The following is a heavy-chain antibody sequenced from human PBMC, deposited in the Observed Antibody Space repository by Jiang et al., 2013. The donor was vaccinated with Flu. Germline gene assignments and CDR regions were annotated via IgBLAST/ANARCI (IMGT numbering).Heavy chain of an antibody. Sequence: VSSNSAAWNWIRQSHREALSGLEGTYYRSKWYNDYAVSVKSRITINPDTSKNQFSLQLNSVTPEDTAVYYCARDGVYCSSTSCFNWFDPWGQGTLVTVSS. V-gene: IGHV6-1*01. CDR3: ARDGVYCSSTSCFNWFDP. CDR2: TYYRSKWYN. D-gene: IGHD2-2*01. CDR1: VSSNSAA. J-gene: IGHJ5*02.